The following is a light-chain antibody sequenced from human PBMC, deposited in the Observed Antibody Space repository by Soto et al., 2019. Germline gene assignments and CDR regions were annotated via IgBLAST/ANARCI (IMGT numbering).Light chain of an antibody. CDR2: DAS. CDR1: QSISSW. Sequence: DIQMTQSPSTLSASVGDRVTITCRSSQSISSWLAWYQQKPGKAPNLLIYDASSLESGVPSRFSGRGSGTEFTLPISTLQPDDFATYYCQQYNSYSPGATFVQGTQVEIK. J-gene: IGKJ1*01. V-gene: IGKV1-5*01. CDR3: QQYNSYSPGAT.